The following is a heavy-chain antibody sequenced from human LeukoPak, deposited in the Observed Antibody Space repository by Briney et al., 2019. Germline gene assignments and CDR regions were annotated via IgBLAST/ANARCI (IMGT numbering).Heavy chain of an antibody. J-gene: IGHJ4*02. CDR2: ISDSGVNT. D-gene: IGHD3-22*01. CDR3: AKVRAISHSSGYYPYDS. CDR1: GFTFKSYV. V-gene: IGHV3-23*01. Sequence: GGSLRLSCAASGFTFKSYVMSWVRQAPGEGLEWVSAISDSGVNTYYADSVKGRFTISRDTSKNTVFLQMNSLRAEDTAVYHCAKVRAISHSSGYYPYDSWGQGTLVTVSS.